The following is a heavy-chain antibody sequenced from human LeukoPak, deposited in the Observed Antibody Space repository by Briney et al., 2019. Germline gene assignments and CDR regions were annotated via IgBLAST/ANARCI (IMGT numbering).Heavy chain of an antibody. D-gene: IGHD2-15*01. CDR2: ISSSSSYI. CDR3: ARDGHCSGGAGNFDY. V-gene: IGHV3-21*01. Sequence: GGSLRPSCAASGFTFSSYSMNWVRQAPGKGLEWVSSISSSSSYIYYADSVKGRFTISRDNAKNSLYLQMNSLRAEDTAVYYCARDGHCSGGAGNFDYWGQGTVVSVSS. CDR1: GFTFSSYS. J-gene: IGHJ4*02.